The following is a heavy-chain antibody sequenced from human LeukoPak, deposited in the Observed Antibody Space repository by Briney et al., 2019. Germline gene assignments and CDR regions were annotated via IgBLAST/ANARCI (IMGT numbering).Heavy chain of an antibody. CDR1: GGSISTYY. D-gene: IGHD2-15*01. J-gene: IGHJ3*02. CDR3: ASPGYCSGGSCYLSAFDI. V-gene: IGHV4-59*08. CDR2: IHYSGST. Sequence: SETLSLTCTVSGGSISTYYWSWIRQPPGKGLEWIGYIHYSGSTYYNPSLKSRVTISVDTSKNQFSLKLSSVTAADTAIYYCASPGYCSGGSCYLSAFDIWGQGTTVTVSS.